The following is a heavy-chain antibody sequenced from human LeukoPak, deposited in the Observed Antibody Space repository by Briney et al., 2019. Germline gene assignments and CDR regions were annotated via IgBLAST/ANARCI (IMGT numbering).Heavy chain of an antibody. V-gene: IGHV3-23*01. CDR2: ISGSGGST. J-gene: IGHJ4*02. Sequence: GGSLRLSCAASGFTFSSYAMSWVRQAPGKGLEWVSAISGSGGSTYYADSVKGRFTISRDNSKNTLYLQMNSLRAEDTAVYYCAKGGIYSSGWDYFDYWGQGTLVTVSS. CDR1: GFTFSSYA. D-gene: IGHD6-19*01. CDR3: AKGGIYSSGWDYFDY.